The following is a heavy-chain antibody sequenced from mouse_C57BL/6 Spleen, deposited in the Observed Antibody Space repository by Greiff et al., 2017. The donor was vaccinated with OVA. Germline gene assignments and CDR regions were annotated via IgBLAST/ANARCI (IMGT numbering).Heavy chain of an antibody. CDR3: ARRATVVATKYAMDY. CDR2: INPSNGGT. V-gene: IGHV1-53*01. J-gene: IGHJ4*01. CDR1: GYTFTSYW. D-gene: IGHD1-1*01. Sequence: VKLMESGTELVKPGASVKLSCKASGYTFTSYWMHWVKQRPGQGLEWIGNINPSNGGTNYNEKFKSKATLTVDKSSSTAYMQLSSLTSEDSAVYYCARRATVVATKYAMDYWGQGTSVTVSS.